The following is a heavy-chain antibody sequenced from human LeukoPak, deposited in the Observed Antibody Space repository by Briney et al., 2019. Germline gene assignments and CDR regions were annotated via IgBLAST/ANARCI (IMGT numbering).Heavy chain of an antibody. CDR2: ISYDGSNK. CDR3: ARDLYCSGGSCGERFDY. D-gene: IGHD2-15*01. J-gene: IGHJ4*02. V-gene: IGHV3-30*04. CDR1: GFTFSSYA. Sequence: LPGGSLRLSCAAPGFTFSSYAMHWVRQAPGKGLEWVAVISYDGSNKYYADSVKGRFTISRDNSKNTLYLQMNSLRAEDTAVYYCARDLYCSGGSCGERFDYWGQGTLVTVSS.